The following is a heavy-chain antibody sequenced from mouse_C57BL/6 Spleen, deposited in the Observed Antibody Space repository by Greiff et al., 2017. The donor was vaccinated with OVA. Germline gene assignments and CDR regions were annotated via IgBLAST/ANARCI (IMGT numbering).Heavy chain of an antibody. V-gene: IGHV2-5*01. CDR2: IWRGGST. D-gene: IGHD4-1*01. CDR3: AIVTGTKDYAMDY. J-gene: IGHJ4*01. Sequence: VQLQESGPGLVQPSQSLSITCTVSGFSLTSYGVHWVRQSPGKGLEWLGVIWRGGSTDYNAAFMSRLSITKDNSKSQVFCKMNSLQADDTAIYYCAIVTGTKDYAMDYGGQGTSVTVSS. CDR1: GFSLTSYG.